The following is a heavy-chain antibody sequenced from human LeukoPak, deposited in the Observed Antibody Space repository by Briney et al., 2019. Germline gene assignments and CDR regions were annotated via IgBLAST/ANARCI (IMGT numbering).Heavy chain of an antibody. Sequence: PGGSLRLSCAASGFTFTSYWMTWVRQAPGKGLEWVANIKQDGSEKYYVDSVEGRFTISRDNAKNSLYLQMNSLRVEDTAVYYCARVRLGALDFWGQGTLVTVSS. J-gene: IGHJ4*02. D-gene: IGHD6-19*01. CDR2: IKQDGSEK. CDR1: GFTFTSYW. V-gene: IGHV3-7*05. CDR3: ARVRLGALDF.